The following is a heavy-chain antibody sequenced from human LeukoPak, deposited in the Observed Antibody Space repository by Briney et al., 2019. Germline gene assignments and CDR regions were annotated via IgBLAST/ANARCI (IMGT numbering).Heavy chain of an antibody. V-gene: IGHV3-7*01. CDR2: IKQDGSDK. J-gene: IGHJ4*02. Sequence: GGSLRLSCAASGFTFSTYWMSWVRQAPGKGLEWVANIKQDGSDKFYVDSVKGRFTISRDNAKDSMYLQMSSLRAEDTAIYYCARVLPVASRDYWGQGTLVTVSS. D-gene: IGHD2-2*01. CDR1: GFTFSTYW. CDR3: ARVLPVASRDY.